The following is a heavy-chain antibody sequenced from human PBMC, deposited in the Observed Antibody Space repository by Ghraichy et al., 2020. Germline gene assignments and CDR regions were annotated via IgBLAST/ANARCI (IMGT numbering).Heavy chain of an antibody. CDR2: IYNSGST. CDR3: ARGRGGGGNSNSWFDP. J-gene: IGHJ5*02. D-gene: IGHD4-23*01. CDR1: GGSMSSYN. V-gene: IGHV4-59*01. Sequence: SETLSLTCTVSGGSMSSYNWNRIRQTPGKGLEWIGYIYNSGSTNYNPSLKSRVTISLDTSKNKCYLRLSSVTAADTAVYYCARGRGGGGNSNSWFDPWGQGTLVIVSS.